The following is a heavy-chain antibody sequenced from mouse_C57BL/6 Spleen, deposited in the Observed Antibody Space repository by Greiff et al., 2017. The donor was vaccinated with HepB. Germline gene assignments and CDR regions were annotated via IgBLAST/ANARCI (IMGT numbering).Heavy chain of an antibody. Sequence: EVMLVESGEGLVKPGGSLKLSCAASGFTFSSYAMSWVRQTPEKRLEWVAYISSGGDYIYYADTVKGRFTISRDNARNTLYLQMSSLKSEDTAMYYCTRIYYEYAMDYWGQGTSVTVSS. CDR2: ISSGGDYI. V-gene: IGHV5-9-1*02. CDR1: GFTFSSYA. J-gene: IGHJ4*01. D-gene: IGHD2-4*01. CDR3: TRIYYEYAMDY.